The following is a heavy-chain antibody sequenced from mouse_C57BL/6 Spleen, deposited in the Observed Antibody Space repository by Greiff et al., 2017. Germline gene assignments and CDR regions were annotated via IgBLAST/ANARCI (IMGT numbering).Heavy chain of an antibody. CDR2: INPNNGGT. CDR1: GYTFTDYN. CDR3: AREGAY. V-gene: IGHV1-18*01. J-gene: IGHJ3*01. Sequence: VQLQQSGPELVKPGASVKIPCKASGYTFTDYNMDWVKQSPGKSLEWIGDINPNNGGTIYNQKFKGKATLTVDKSSSTAYMELRSLTSEDTAVYYCAREGAYWGQGTLVTVSA.